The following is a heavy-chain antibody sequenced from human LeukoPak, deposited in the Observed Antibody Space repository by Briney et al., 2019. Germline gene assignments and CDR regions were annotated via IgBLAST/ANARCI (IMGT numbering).Heavy chain of an antibody. CDR3: AREGTLIVVVPAAISGWFDP. CDR1: GGSINSGSYY. V-gene: IGHV4-39*07. Sequence: SETLSLTCTVSGGSINSGSYYWGWIRQPPGKGLEWIGSIYYSGTTHYNPSLKSRVTISLDMSKNQFSLKLSSVTAADTAVYYCAREGTLIVVVPAAISGWFDPWGQGTLVTVSS. CDR2: IYYSGTT. J-gene: IGHJ5*02. D-gene: IGHD2-2*01.